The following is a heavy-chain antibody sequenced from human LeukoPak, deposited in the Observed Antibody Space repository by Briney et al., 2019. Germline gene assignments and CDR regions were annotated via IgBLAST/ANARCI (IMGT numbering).Heavy chain of an antibody. CDR1: GDTFRSYA. Sequence: SVAISCKASGDTFRSYAISWLRQASGHGLEWMGGIIPTFGTANYAQKFQGRVTITTDESTSTAYMELSSLRSEDTAVYYCARAPVAASQDYYYYYMDLWGKGTTVTVSS. CDR2: IIPTFGTA. V-gene: IGHV1-69*05. J-gene: IGHJ6*03. D-gene: IGHD6-6*01. CDR3: ARAPVAASQDYYYYYMDL.